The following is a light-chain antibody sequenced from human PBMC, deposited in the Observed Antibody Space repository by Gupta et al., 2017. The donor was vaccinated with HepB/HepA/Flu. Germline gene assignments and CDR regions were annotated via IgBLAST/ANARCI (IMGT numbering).Light chain of an antibody. CDR3: NSRDSSGNHP. CDR1: SLRSYY. V-gene: IGLV3-19*01. J-gene: IGLJ2*01. CDR2: GKN. Sequence: SSELTQDPAVSVALGQTVRITCQGDSLRSYYASWYQQKPGQAPVLVIYGKNNRPSGIPDRFSGSCSGNTASLTITGAQAEDEADYYCNSRDSSGNHPFGGGTKLTVL.